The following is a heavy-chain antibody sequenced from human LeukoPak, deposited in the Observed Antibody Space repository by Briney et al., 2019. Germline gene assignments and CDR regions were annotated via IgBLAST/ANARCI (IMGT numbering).Heavy chain of an antibody. D-gene: IGHD3-10*01. CDR1: GYTFTSYA. V-gene: IGHV7-4-1*02. J-gene: IGHJ6*02. CDR2: INTNTGNP. Sequence: ASVKVSCKASGYTFTSYAMNWVRQSPGQGLEWMGWINTNTGNPTYAQGFTGRFVFSLDTSVSTAYLQISSLKAEDTAVYYCAREVGLLRFGELRGYYYGMDVWGQGTTVTVSS. CDR3: AREVGLLRFGELRGYYYGMDV.